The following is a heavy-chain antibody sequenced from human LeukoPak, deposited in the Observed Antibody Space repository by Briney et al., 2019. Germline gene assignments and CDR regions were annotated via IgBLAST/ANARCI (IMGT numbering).Heavy chain of an antibody. CDR2: IKQDGSEK. CDR1: GFPFSSYW. J-gene: IGHJ4*02. D-gene: IGHD3-22*01. Sequence: GGSLRLSCAASGFPFSSYWMSWVRQAPGKGLEWVANIKQDGSEKYYVDSVRGRFTISRDHAKNSLYLQMNSLRAEDTAVYYCAGVVALYYYDSSGYYCDYWGQGTPVTVSS. V-gene: IGHV3-7*01. CDR3: AGVVALYYYDSSGYYCDY.